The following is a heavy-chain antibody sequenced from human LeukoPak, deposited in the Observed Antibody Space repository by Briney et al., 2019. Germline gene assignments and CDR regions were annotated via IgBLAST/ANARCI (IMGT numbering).Heavy chain of an antibody. CDR1: GFSFRTHW. J-gene: IGHJ4*02. CDR2: INQDGRKK. V-gene: IGHV3-7*02. D-gene: IGHD3-3*01. Sequence: GGSLRLSCAASGFSFRTHWMSWVRQAPGKGLEWVANINQDGRKKFYVDSVEGRFTISRDDAKTSLFLQMNSLRAEDTAVYYCATFGVVITHWGQGTLVTVSS. CDR3: ATFGVVITH.